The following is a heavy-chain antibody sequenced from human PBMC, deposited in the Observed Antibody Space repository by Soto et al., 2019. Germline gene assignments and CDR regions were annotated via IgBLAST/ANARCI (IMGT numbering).Heavy chain of an antibody. D-gene: IGHD1-26*01. Sequence: QVQLQESGPGLVKPSQTLSLTCTVSGGSISSGGYYWSWIRQHPGKGLEWIGYIYYSGSTYYNYYXPPLXIXLTISVDTSKNQFSLKLSSVTAADTAVYYCARTPLLWGQGTLVTVSS. J-gene: IGHJ4*02. V-gene: IGHV4-31*03. CDR1: GGSISSGGYY. CDR3: ARTPLL. CDR2: IYYSGST.